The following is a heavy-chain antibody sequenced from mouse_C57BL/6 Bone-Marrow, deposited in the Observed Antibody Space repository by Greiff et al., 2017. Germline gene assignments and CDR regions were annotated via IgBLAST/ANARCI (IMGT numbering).Heavy chain of an antibody. D-gene: IGHD1-1*01. J-gene: IGHJ4*01. CDR3: TVHYYGSSYCAMDY. CDR2: IDPENGDT. Sequence: VHVKQSGAELVRPGASVKLSCTASGFNIKDDYMHWVKQRPEQGLEWIGWIDPENGDTEYASKFQGKATITADTSSNTAYLQLSSLTSEDTAVYYCTVHYYGSSYCAMDYWGQGTSVTVSS. V-gene: IGHV14-4*01. CDR1: GFNIKDDY.